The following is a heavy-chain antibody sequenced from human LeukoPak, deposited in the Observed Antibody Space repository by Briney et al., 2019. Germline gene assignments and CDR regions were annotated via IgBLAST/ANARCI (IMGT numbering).Heavy chain of an antibody. D-gene: IGHD2-21*01. CDR1: GFTFTSSE. Sequence: GGSLRLSCAASGFTFTSSEMSWVRQAPGKGLDWVAYISSSGSSIYYVDSVKGRFTISRDNAKNSLYLQMNSLRAEDTAVYYCARHVVAVGFDYWGQGTLVTVSS. V-gene: IGHV3-48*03. CDR2: ISSSGSSI. J-gene: IGHJ4*02. CDR3: ARHVVAVGFDY.